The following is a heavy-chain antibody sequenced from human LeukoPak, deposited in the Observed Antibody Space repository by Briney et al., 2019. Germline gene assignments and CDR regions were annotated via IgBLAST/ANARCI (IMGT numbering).Heavy chain of an antibody. CDR2: IYYSGST. J-gene: IGHJ6*03. D-gene: IGHD3-10*01. V-gene: IGHV4-39*07. CDR1: GDSISSSSSY. CDR3: ARRYGSGSYYNFHYYYYMDV. Sequence: PSETLSLTCTVSGDSISSSSSYWGWIRQPPGKGLEWIGSIYYSGSTYYNPSLKSRVTISVDTSKNQFSLKLSSVTAADTAVYYCARRYGSGSYYNFHYYYYMDVWGKGTTVTVSS.